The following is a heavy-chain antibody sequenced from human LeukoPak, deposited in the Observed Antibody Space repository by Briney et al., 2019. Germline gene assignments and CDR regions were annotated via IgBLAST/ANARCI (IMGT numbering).Heavy chain of an antibody. V-gene: IGHV3-23*01. CDR2: ITGNGIST. J-gene: IGHJ3*02. Sequence: QPGGSLRLSCGASGFTFSSDAMNWGRQAPGKGMEWVSAITGNGISTFYADSVKGRFTISRDNSKNSLYLQMNSLRAEDTAVYYCARDLRIAVAGDAFDIWGQGTMVTVSS. D-gene: IGHD6-19*01. CDR1: GFTFSSDA. CDR3: ARDLRIAVAGDAFDI.